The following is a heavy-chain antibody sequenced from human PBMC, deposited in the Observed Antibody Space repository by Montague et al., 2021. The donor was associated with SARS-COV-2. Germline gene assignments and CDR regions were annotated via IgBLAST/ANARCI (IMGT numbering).Heavy chain of an antibody. Sequence: SETLSLTCAVYGGSFSDYFWTWIRQPPGKGLEWIGEINHRGTSNYNPSLKSRVSISVDTSKNQFSLYLGSVTAADTAVYYCARGRQHFNMIVVVMTGGEYYLDYWGQGTLVTVPS. CDR3: ARGRQHFNMIVVVMTGGEYYLDY. CDR1: GGSFSDYF. CDR2: INHRGTS. V-gene: IGHV4-34*01. J-gene: IGHJ4*02. D-gene: IGHD3-22*01.